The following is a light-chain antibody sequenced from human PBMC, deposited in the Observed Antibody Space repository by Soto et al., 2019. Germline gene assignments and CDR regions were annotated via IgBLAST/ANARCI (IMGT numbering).Light chain of an antibody. Sequence: QLVLTQPPSASASLGASVKLTCTLSSGHNSYAIAWHQQQPEKGPRYLMKLNSDGSHSKGDGIPDRFSGSSSGAERYLTISSLQSEDEADYYCQTWSTDIRVFGGGPSSPS. J-gene: IGLJ3*02. V-gene: IGLV4-69*01. CDR1: SGHNSYA. CDR2: LNSDGSH. CDR3: QTWSTDIRV.